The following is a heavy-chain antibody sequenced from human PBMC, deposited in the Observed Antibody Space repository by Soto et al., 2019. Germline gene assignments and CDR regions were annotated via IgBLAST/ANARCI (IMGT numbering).Heavy chain of an antibody. J-gene: IGHJ5*02. D-gene: IGHD1-7*01. Sequence: QVQLQESGPGLVKPSQTLSLTCTVSGGSISSGGYYWSWIRQHPGKGLEWIGYIYYSGSTYYNPSLKGGVTRSIGTSKNQFALELRTVIAADTGGYYCARDWATGTTFGWFDPWGQGTLVTVSS. CDR1: GGSISSGGYY. CDR2: IYYSGST. V-gene: IGHV4-31*03. CDR3: ARDWATGTTFGWFDP.